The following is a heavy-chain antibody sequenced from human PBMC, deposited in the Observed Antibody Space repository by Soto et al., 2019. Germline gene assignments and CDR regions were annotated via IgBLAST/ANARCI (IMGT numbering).Heavy chain of an antibody. CDR3: AHSSLIWGSYRSPDY. Sequence: GPTLVDPTQVLSLTCPFPGFSLSISGVGVGWIRQPPGKALEWLALIYWDDDKRYSPSLKSRLTITKDTSKNQVVLTMTNMDPVDTATYYCAHSSLIWGSYRSPDYWGQGTLVTVSS. CDR1: GFSLSISGVG. CDR2: IYWDDDK. J-gene: IGHJ4*02. V-gene: IGHV2-5*02. D-gene: IGHD3-16*02.